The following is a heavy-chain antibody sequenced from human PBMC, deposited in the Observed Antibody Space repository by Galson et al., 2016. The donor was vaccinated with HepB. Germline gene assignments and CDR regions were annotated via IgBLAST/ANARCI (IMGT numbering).Heavy chain of an antibody. V-gene: IGHV3-33*01. CDR2: IWYDGSNK. Sequence: SLRLTCAASGFTFSSYGMHWVRQAPGKGLEWVAVIWYDGSNKYYADSVKGRFTISRDNSKNTLYLQMNSLRAEDTAVYYCARALPGYSSGWYLDYWGQGTLVTVSS. J-gene: IGHJ4*02. D-gene: IGHD6-19*01. CDR1: GFTFSSYG. CDR3: ARALPGYSSGWYLDY.